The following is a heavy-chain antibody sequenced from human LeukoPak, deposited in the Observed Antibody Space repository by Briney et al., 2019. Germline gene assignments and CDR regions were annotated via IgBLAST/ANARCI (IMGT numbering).Heavy chain of an antibody. V-gene: IGHV4-39*01. Sequence: SETLSPTCIVSGGSMITDNHYWGWIRQPPGKGLEWIGSVYYTGSTYYNPSLKSRVTISVDTSKNQFSLKLSSVTAADTAVYYCARGPPAKPGTGYYYGMDVWGQGTTVTVSS. CDR2: VYYTGST. J-gene: IGHJ6*02. CDR3: ARGPPAKPGTGYYYGMDV. D-gene: IGHD2-2*01. CDR1: GGSMITDNHY.